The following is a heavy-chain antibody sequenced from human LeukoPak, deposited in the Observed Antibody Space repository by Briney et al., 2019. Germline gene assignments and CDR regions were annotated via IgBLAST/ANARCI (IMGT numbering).Heavy chain of an antibody. CDR2: IYVSGST. CDR1: GGSITGYY. CDR3: ARQAGYIDS. D-gene: IGHD5-24*01. V-gene: IGHV4-59*08. J-gene: IGHJ5*01. Sequence: PSETLSLTCTLPGGSITGYYWSWIRQSPEKGLEWIGYIYVSGSTNYNPPLKGRATISLDRSKNQFSLRLTSVTAADTAVYYCARQAGYIDSWGQGTLVIVSS.